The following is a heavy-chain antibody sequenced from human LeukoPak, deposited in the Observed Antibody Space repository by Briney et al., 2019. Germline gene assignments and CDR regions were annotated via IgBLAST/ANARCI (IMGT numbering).Heavy chain of an antibody. Sequence: GGSLRLSCAASGFTFSSYAMSWVRQAPGKGLEWVSAISGSGGSTYYADSVKGRFTISRDNSKNTLYLQMDSLRAEDTAVYYCAKDHLGFPANYFDYWGQGTLVTVSS. D-gene: IGHD3-10*01. V-gene: IGHV3-23*01. CDR1: GFTFSSYA. J-gene: IGHJ4*02. CDR2: ISGSGGST. CDR3: AKDHLGFPANYFDY.